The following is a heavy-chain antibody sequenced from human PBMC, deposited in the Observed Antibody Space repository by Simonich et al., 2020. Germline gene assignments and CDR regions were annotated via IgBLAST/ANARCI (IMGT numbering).Heavy chain of an antibody. V-gene: IGHV3-7*01. Sequence: EVQLVEYGGGLVQPWGSLRLSCAASGFTFSSYWMSWVRQAPGTGLEWVANIKQDGSEKDFVDSVKGRFTISRDKAKNSLYLQMNSLRAEDTAVYYCARDGLGTAYYYYMDVWGKGTTVTVSS. CDR2: IKQDGSEK. D-gene: IGHD7-27*01. CDR1: GFTFSSYW. J-gene: IGHJ6*03. CDR3: ARDGLGTAYYYYMDV.